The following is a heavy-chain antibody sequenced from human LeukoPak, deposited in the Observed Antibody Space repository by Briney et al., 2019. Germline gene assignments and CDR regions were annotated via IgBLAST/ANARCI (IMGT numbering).Heavy chain of an antibody. V-gene: IGHV4-59*08. CDR2: INYSGST. J-gene: IGHJ5*02. D-gene: IGHD3-10*01. Sequence: SETLSLTCTVSGGSFSNYYWSWIRQPPGKGLEWIGYINYSGSTNSNPSPKCRVTISVDTSKNQFSLNLSSLTVPDTDVTHCSSPPPALVSYGFDPWGQGTLVTVSS. CDR3: SSPPPALVSYGFDP. CDR1: GGSFSNYY.